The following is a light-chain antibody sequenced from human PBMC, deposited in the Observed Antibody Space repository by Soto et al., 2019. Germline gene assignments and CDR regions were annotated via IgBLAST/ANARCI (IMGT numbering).Light chain of an antibody. CDR1: NIGTQS. CDR3: HVWNSISGVV. J-gene: IGLJ2*01. V-gene: IGLV3-21*02. CDR2: DDN. Sequence: SYELTQPPSVSVAPGQTARITCGGRNIGTQSVHWYHQKPGQAPVLVVYDDNDRPSGIPERFSGSNSGNTATLTISRVEAGDEADYYCHVWNSISGVVFGGGTQLTVL.